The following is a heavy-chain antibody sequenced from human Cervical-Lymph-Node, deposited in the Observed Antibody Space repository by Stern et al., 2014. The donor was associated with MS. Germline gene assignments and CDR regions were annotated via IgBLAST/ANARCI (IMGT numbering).Heavy chain of an antibody. CDR1: GGTFSSYA. J-gene: IGHJ6*02. V-gene: IGHV1-69*01. Sequence: VQLGESGAEVKKPGSSVKVSCKASGGTFSSYAISWVRQAPGQGLEWMGGIIPIFGTANYAQKFQGRVTITADESTSTAYMELSSLRSEDTAVYYCARTSGSSGYYYYYGMDVWGQGTTVTVSS. D-gene: IGHD6-19*01. CDR3: ARTSGSSGYYYYYGMDV. CDR2: IIPIFGTA.